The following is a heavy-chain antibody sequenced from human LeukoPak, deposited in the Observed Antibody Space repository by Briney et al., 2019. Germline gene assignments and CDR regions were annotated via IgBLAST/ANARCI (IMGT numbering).Heavy chain of an antibody. J-gene: IGHJ4*02. V-gene: IGHV3-30-3*01. CDR3: ARDHRRYFDY. Sequence: GGSLRLSCAASGFTFSSYAMHWVRQAPGKELEWVAVISYDGSNKYYADSVKGRFTISRDNSKNTLYLQMNSLRAEDTAVYYCARDHRRYFDYWGQGTLVTVSS. CDR1: GFTFSSYA. CDR2: ISYDGSNK.